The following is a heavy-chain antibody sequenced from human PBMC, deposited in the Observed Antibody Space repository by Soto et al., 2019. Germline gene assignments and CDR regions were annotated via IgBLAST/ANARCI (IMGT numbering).Heavy chain of an antibody. CDR1: GFAFSDYY. CDR3: ARDNSVGAPVDH. J-gene: IGHJ4*02. V-gene: IGHV3-11*06. Sequence: GGSLRLSCEASGFAFSDYYMTWIRQAPGKGLEWISYISPTGTQAVYAESLRGRFTISRDNAKTSLFLHMNHLRAEDTAVYYCARDNSVGAPVDHWGQGTLVTGSS. D-gene: IGHD1-26*01. CDR2: ISPTGTQA.